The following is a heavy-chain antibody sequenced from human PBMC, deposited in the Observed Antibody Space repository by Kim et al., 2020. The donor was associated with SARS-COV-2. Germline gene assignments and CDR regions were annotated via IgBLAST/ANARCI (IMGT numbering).Heavy chain of an antibody. Sequence: GGSLRLSCAASGFTFINYAMTWVHQAPGKGLEWVSGISGSGGSTYYADSVKGRFTMSRDNSKNTLYLQMNSLRDEDTAVYYCARGYGDYYRYYGLDVWGQGTTVSVSS. V-gene: IGHV3-23*01. CDR2: ISGSGGST. D-gene: IGHD3-16*01. J-gene: IGHJ6*02. CDR3: ARGYGDYYRYYGLDV. CDR1: GFTFINYA.